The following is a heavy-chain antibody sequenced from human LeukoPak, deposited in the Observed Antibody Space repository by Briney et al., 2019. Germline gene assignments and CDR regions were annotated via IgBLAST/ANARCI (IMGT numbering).Heavy chain of an antibody. J-gene: IGHJ4*02. V-gene: IGHV3-30*04. CDR3: ARDNGEHLFDY. D-gene: IGHD4-17*01. Sequence: GRSLRLSCAASGFTFGSYAMHWVRQAPGKGLEWVAIISFDGSNKYYGDSVKGRFTISRDSSKNTLYLQMNSLRAEDTAVYYCARDNGEHLFDYWGQGALVTVSS. CDR1: GFTFGSYA. CDR2: ISFDGSNK.